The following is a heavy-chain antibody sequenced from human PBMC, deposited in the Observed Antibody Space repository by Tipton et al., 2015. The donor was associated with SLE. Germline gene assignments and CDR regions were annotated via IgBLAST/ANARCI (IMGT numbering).Heavy chain of an antibody. Sequence: TLSLTCNVSGGSITSYYWSWVRQSPGKGLEWIGYIYYAGSINYNPSLMGRVTISVDTSKNQFSLRLNSVTAADTAIYYCARDKGIDWPEYYFDPWGQGALVSVSS. CDR3: ARDKGIDWPEYYFDP. CDR2: IYYAGSI. D-gene: IGHD3-9*01. CDR1: GGSITSYY. V-gene: IGHV4-59*01. J-gene: IGHJ4*02.